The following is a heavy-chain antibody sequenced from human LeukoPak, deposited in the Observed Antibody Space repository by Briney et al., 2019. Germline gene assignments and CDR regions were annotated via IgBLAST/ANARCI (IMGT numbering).Heavy chain of an antibody. CDR1: GFTFSDHY. CDR3: ARVGIAAAGSLDY. V-gene: IGHV3-72*01. Sequence: LGGSLRLSCAASGFTFSDHYMDWVRQAPGKGLEWVGRTRNKANSYTTEYAASVKGRFTISRDDSKNSLYLQMNSLKTEDTAVYYCARVGIAAAGSLDYWGQGTLVTVSS. J-gene: IGHJ4*02. D-gene: IGHD6-13*01. CDR2: TRNKANSYTT.